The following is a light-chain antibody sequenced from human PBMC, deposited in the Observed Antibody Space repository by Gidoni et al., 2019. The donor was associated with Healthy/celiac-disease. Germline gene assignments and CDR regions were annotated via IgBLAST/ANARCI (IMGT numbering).Light chain of an antibody. Sequence: LSLSPGERATLSGRASQSVTSNLAWYQQKPGQAPRLLIYGLSTRATGIPARFSGSGSGTEFTLTISSLQSEDFAVYYCQQYNNWPITFGQGTRLEIK. J-gene: IGKJ5*01. V-gene: IGKV3-15*01. CDR3: QQYNNWPIT. CDR1: QSVTSN. CDR2: GLS.